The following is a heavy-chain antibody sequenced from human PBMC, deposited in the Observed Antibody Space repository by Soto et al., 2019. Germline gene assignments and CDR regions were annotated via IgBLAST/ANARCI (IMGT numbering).Heavy chain of an antibody. V-gene: IGHV3-30*18. J-gene: IGHJ4*02. CDR2: ISKDGSNK. CDR3: ANETGPQGGFDH. D-gene: IGHD3-9*01. Sequence: PGGSLRLSCAASGFTFSNYAMHWVRQAPGKGPEWVAVISKDGSNKYYKDSVKGRFTISRDNSKNTLHLQMDSLRGEDTAVYHCANETGPQGGFDHWGQGTLVTVYS. CDR1: GFTFSNYA.